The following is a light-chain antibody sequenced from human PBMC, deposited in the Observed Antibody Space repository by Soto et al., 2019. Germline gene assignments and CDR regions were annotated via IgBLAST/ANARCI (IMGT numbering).Light chain of an antibody. J-gene: IGKJ4*01. CDR2: DAS. CDR3: QQHSNWPSLT. CDR1: QSVGSY. V-gene: IGKV3-11*01. Sequence: EIGLIQSAATLSLSPGERATLSCRASQSVGSYLAWYQHKPGQAPRLLISDASNRATGIPARFSGSGSETDFTLTISSLEPEDSAVYYCQQHSNWPSLTFCGGTKVDI.